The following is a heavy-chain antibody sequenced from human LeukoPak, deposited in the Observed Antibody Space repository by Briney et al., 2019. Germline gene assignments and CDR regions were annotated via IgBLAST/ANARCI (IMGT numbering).Heavy chain of an antibody. CDR1: GYTFTGYY. CDR2: INPNSGGT. V-gene: IGHV1-2*06. D-gene: IGHD4-23*01. Sequence: ASVKVSCKASGYTFTGYYMHWVRQAPGQGLEWMGRINPNSGGTNYAQKFQDRVTMTMDTSISTAYMELSRLRSDDTAVYYCARPEDGGSAVYWGQGTLVTVSS. J-gene: IGHJ4*02. CDR3: ARPEDGGSAVY.